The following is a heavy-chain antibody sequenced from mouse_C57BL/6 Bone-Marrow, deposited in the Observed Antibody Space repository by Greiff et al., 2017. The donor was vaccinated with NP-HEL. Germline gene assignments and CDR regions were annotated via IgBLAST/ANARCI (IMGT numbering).Heavy chain of an antibody. CDR3: ARHALIYYYGSSSAWFAY. V-gene: IGHV1-62-2*01. CDR2: FYPGSGSI. CDR1: GYTFTEYT. Sequence: QVQLKESGAELVKPGASVKLSCKASGYTFTEYTIHWVKQRSGQGLEWIGWFYPGSGSIKYNEKFKDKATLTADKSSSSVYMELSRLTSEDSAVYFCARHALIYYYGSSSAWFAYWGQGTLVTVSA. D-gene: IGHD1-1*01. J-gene: IGHJ3*01.